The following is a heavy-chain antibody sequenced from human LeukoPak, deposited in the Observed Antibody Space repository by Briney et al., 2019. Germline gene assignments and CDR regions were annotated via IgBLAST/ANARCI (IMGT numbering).Heavy chain of an antibody. D-gene: IGHD3-9*01. CDR3: ARGHYDVLAASYKWTPDY. CDR2: ITSGGDYI. CDR1: GFTFSSYS. V-gene: IGHV3-21*01. Sequence: GGPLRRSCAASGFTFSSYSMNWVPQAPGKGLEWVSSITSGGDYIYYADSVKGRFTTSRDNAKNSLSLQLNSLRVEDTAVYYCARGHYDVLAASYKWTPDYWGQGTLVTVSS. J-gene: IGHJ4*02.